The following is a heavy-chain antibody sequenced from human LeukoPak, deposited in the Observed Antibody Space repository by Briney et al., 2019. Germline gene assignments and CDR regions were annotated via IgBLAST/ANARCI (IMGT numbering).Heavy chain of an antibody. CDR3: ARDEGITMPFVD. J-gene: IGHJ4*02. D-gene: IGHD1-14*01. CDR1: GYTSSSYG. Sequence: GASVKVSCKSSGYTSSSYGISWIRQAPGQGLEWMGWINTNTGNPTYAQGFTGRFAFSLDTFVSTAYLQISSLKAEDTAVYYCARDEGITMPFVDWGQGTLVTVSS. V-gene: IGHV7-4-1*02. CDR2: INTNTGNP.